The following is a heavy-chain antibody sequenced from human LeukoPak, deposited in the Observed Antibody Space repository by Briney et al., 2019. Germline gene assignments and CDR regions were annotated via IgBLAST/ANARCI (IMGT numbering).Heavy chain of an antibody. CDR3: ARRKEHQLSDYFDF. J-gene: IGHJ4*02. V-gene: IGHV4-39*01. D-gene: IGHD6-13*01. Sequence: PETLSLTCTVSGGSISSNYYWAWIRQPPGKGLEWIGNMYYTGSTYYNPSLRSRVTISVDTSKNQFSLRLSSVTAADTAVYYCARRKEHQLSDYFDFWGQGTLVTVSA. CDR2: MYYTGST. CDR1: GGSISSNYY.